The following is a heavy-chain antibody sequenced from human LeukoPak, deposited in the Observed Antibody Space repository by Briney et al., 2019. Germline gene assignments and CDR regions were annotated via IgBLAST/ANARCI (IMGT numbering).Heavy chain of an antibody. CDR2: ISGSGGST. Sequence: GGSLRLSCAASGFTFSSYAMSWVRQAPGKGLEWVSAISGSGGSTYYADSVKGRFTISRDNSKNTLYLQMNSLRAEDTAVYYCAKDPYFDWLPSNWFDPWGQGTLVTVSP. D-gene: IGHD3-9*01. V-gene: IGHV3-23*01. J-gene: IGHJ5*02. CDR3: AKDPYFDWLPSNWFDP. CDR1: GFTFSSYA.